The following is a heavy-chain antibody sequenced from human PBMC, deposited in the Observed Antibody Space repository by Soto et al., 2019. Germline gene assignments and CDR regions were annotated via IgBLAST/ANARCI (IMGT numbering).Heavy chain of an antibody. D-gene: IGHD6-13*01. J-gene: IGHJ4*02. CDR3: ARATHPGYSSSWTDFDY. Sequence: SEILSLTCTVSGGSISSYYWSWIRQPPGKGLEWIGYIYYSGSTNYNPSLKSRVTISVDTSKNQFSLKLSSVTAADTAVYYCARATHPGYSSSWTDFDYWGKGTLVTVSS. CDR2: IYYSGST. V-gene: IGHV4-59*08. CDR1: GGSISSYY.